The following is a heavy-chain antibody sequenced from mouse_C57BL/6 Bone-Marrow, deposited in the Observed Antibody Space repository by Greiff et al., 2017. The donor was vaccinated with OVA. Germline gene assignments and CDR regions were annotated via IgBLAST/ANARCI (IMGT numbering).Heavy chain of an antibody. Sequence: VQLQQSGAELVRPGTSVKVSCKASGYAFTNYLIEWVKQRPGQGLEWIGVINPGSGGTNYNEKFKGKATLTADKSSSTAYMQLSSLTSEDSAVYFCARSGGYYYFDYWGQGTTLTVSS. V-gene: IGHV1-54*01. CDR3: ARSGGYYYFDY. CDR1: GYAFTNYL. D-gene: IGHD2-3*01. J-gene: IGHJ2*01. CDR2: INPGSGGT.